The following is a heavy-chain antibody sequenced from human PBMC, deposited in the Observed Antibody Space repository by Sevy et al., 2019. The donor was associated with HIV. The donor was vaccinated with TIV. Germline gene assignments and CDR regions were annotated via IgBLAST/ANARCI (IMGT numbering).Heavy chain of an antibody. D-gene: IGHD2-15*01. CDR1: GYTFTSYY. CDR2: INPSGGST. Sequence: ASVKVSCKASGYTFTSYYMHWVRQAPGQGLEWMGIINPSGGSTSYAQKFQGRVTMTRDTSTSTVYMELSSLRSEDTAVYYCARDGCSGGSCYSGFDYWGQGTLVTVSS. CDR3: ARDGCSGGSCYSGFDY. V-gene: IGHV1-46*01. J-gene: IGHJ4*02.